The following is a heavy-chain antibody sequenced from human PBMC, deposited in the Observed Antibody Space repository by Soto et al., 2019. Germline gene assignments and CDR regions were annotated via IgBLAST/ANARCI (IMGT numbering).Heavy chain of an antibody. V-gene: IGHV4-31*03. CDR2: IYYSGST. D-gene: IGHD6-13*01. CDR1: GGSISSGGYY. Sequence: QVQLQESGPGLVKPSQTLSLTCTVSGGSISSGGYYWSWIRQHPGKGLEWIGYIYYSGSTYYNPSLKSRVTISVDTSKNQFSLKLSSVTAADTAVYYCARDRRIAAAGRGWFDPWGQGTLVTVSS. CDR3: ARDRRIAAAGRGWFDP. J-gene: IGHJ5*02.